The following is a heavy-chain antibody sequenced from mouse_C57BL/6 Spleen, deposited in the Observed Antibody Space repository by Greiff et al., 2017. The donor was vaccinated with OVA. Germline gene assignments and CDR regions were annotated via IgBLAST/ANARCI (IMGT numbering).Heavy chain of an antibody. V-gene: IGHV1-82*01. J-gene: IGHJ3*01. CDR1: GYAFSSSW. CDR2: IYPGDGDT. CDR3: ARSYYDYGLGY. D-gene: IGHD2-4*01. Sequence: QVQLQQSGPELVKPGASVKISCKASGYAFSSSWMNWVKQRPGKGLEWIGRIYPGDGDTNYNGKFKGKATLTADKSSSTAYMQLSSLTSEDSAVYVCARSYYDYGLGYWGQGTLVTVSA.